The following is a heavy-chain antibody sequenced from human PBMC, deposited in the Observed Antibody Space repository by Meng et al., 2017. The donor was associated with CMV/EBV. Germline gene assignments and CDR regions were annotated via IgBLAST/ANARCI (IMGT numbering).Heavy chain of an antibody. CDR2: INPNSGGT. J-gene: IGHJ4*02. CDR1: GYTFTGYY. Sequence: ASVKVSCKASGYTFTGYYMHWVRQAPGQGLEWMGWINPNSGGTNYAQKFQGRVTMTRDTSISTAYMELSRLRSDDTAVYYCARKIAGSRYSSSTSCYTDWGQGTLVTVSS. D-gene: IGHD2-2*02. CDR3: ARKIAGSRYSSSTSCYTD. V-gene: IGHV1-2*02.